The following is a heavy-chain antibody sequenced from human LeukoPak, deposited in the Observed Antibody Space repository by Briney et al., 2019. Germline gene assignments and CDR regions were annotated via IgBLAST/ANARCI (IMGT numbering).Heavy chain of an antibody. CDR1: GGSISSYY. Sequence: PSETLSLTCTVSGGSISSYYWSWIRQPPGKGLEWIGYIYYSGSTNYNPSLKSRVTISVDTSKNQFSLKLSSVTAADTAVYYCARGDYDSSGYSPRNWFDPWGQGTLVTVSS. J-gene: IGHJ5*02. CDR3: ARGDYDSSGYSPRNWFDP. CDR2: IYYSGST. D-gene: IGHD3-22*01. V-gene: IGHV4-59*01.